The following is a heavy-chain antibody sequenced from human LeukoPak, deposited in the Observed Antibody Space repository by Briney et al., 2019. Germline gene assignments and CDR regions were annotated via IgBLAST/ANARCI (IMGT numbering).Heavy chain of an antibody. CDR2: ISSSGSTI. Sequence: GGSLRLSCAASGFTFSSYEMNWVRQAPGKGLEWVSYISSSGSTIYYADSGKGRFTISRDNAKNSLYLQMNSLRAEDTAVYYCATSNYYDSSGYSWPHWYFDLWGRGTLVTVSS. J-gene: IGHJ2*01. V-gene: IGHV3-48*03. CDR3: ATSNYYDSSGYSWPHWYFDL. CDR1: GFTFSSYE. D-gene: IGHD3-22*01.